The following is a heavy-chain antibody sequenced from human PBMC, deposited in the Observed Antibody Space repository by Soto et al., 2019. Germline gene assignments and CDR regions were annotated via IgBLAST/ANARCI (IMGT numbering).Heavy chain of an antibody. CDR2: IYYSGST. V-gene: IGHV4-59*01. Sequence: SETLSLTCTVSGGSISSYYWSWIRQPPGKGLEWIGYIYYSGSTNYNPSLKSRVAISVDTSKNQFSLKLSSVTAADTAVYYCARAMSGVTYYYYYYMDVWGKGTTVTVSS. CDR1: GGSISSYY. J-gene: IGHJ6*03. D-gene: IGHD1-26*01. CDR3: ARAMSGVTYYYYYYMDV.